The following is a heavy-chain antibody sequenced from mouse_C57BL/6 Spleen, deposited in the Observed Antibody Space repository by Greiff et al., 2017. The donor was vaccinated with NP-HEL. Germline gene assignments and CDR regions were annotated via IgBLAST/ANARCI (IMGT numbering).Heavy chain of an antibody. CDR3: AREGIDGYSHWYFDV. Sequence: VMLVESGPGLVAPSQSLSITCTVSGFSLTSYGVHWVRQPPGTGLEWLVVIWSDGSTTYNSALKSRLSISKDNSKSQVFLKMNSLQTDDTAMYYCAREGIDGYSHWYFDVWGTGTTVTVSS. V-gene: IGHV2-6*03. J-gene: IGHJ1*03. CDR2: IWSDGST. D-gene: IGHD2-3*01. CDR1: GFSLTSYG.